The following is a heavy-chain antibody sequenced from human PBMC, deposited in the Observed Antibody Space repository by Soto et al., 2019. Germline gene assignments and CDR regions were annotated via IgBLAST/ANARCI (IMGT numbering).Heavy chain of an antibody. J-gene: IGHJ6*02. CDR3: VRTGPPRSYYYGMDV. Sequence: ASVKVSCKASGYTFTVYYMHWVRQAPGQGLEWMGWINPNSGGTNYAQKFQGWVTMTRDTSISTAYMELSRLRSDDTAVYYCVRTGPPRSYYYGMDVWGQGTTVTVSS. CDR2: INPNSGGT. D-gene: IGHD3-10*01. V-gene: IGHV1-2*04. CDR1: GYTFTVYY.